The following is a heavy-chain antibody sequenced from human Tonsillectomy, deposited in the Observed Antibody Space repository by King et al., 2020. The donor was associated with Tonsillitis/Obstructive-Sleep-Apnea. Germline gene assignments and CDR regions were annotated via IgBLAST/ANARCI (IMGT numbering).Heavy chain of an antibody. D-gene: IGHD1-26*01. CDR3: ARWEGSHYYFDY. J-gene: IGHJ4*02. V-gene: IGHV4-31*01. CDR1: VGSISIVGYY. Sequence: VQLQESGPGLVKPSQTLSLTCTVSVGSISIVGYYWSWIRQHPGNGLDWIGYIFYSVSTFYSPSLKRLITISVDTSKNQFSLKLSSVTAADTAVYYCARWEGSHYYFDYWGQGTLVTVSS. CDR2: IFYSVST.